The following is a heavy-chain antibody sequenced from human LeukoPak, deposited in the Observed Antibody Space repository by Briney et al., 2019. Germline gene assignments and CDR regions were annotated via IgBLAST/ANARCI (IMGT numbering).Heavy chain of an antibody. D-gene: IGHD2-2*02. CDR3: ARGDIVVVPAAIDYYYYMDV. J-gene: IGHJ6*03. Sequence: SAKVSCKASGYTFTGYYMHWVRQAPGQGLEWMGGIIPIFGTANYAQKFQGRVTITTDESTSTAYMELSSLRSEDTAVYYCARGDIVVVPAAIDYYYYMDVWGKGTTVTVSS. CDR2: IIPIFGTA. V-gene: IGHV1-69*05. CDR1: GYTFTGYY.